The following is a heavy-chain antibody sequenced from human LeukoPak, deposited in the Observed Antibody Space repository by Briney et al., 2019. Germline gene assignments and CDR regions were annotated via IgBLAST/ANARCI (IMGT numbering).Heavy chain of an antibody. CDR3: ARDLASSGWYGGFDY. CDR2: IYTSGST. V-gene: IGHV4-4*07. CDR1: GGSISSYY. Sequence: SETLSLTCTVSGGSISSYYWNWIRQPAGKGLEWIGRIYTSGSTNYNPSLKSRVTISVDTSKNQFSLKQSSVTAADTAVYYCARDLASSGWYGGFDYWGQGTLVTVSS. J-gene: IGHJ4*02. D-gene: IGHD6-19*01.